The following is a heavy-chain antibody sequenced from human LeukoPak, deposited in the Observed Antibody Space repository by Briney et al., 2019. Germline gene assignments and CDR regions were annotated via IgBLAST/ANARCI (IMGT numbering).Heavy chain of an antibody. J-gene: IGHJ4*02. D-gene: IGHD3-10*01. Sequence: GGSLRLSCAASGFTFSSYSMNWVRQAPGKGLEWVAFIRYDGSNKYYADSVKGRFTISRDNAKHSLFLQMNSLRAEDTAVYYCARGGGYGSGSHYYFDYWGQGTLVTVSS. V-gene: IGHV3-30*02. CDR2: IRYDGSNK. CDR3: ARGGGYGSGSHYYFDY. CDR1: GFTFSSYS.